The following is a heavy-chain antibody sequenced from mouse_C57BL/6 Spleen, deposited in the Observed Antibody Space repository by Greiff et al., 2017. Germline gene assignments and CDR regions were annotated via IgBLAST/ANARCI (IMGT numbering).Heavy chain of an antibody. V-gene: IGHV1-42*01. CDR3: ARTDYGSGDY. Sequence: VQLQQSGPELVKPGASVKISCKASGYSFTGYYMNWVKQSPEKSLEWIGEINPSTGGTPYNKKFKAKATLTVDKSSSTAYMQLKSLTAEDAAVYYCARTDYGSGDYWGQGTTLTVSS. CDR2: INPSTGGT. CDR1: GYSFTGYY. J-gene: IGHJ2*01. D-gene: IGHD1-1*01.